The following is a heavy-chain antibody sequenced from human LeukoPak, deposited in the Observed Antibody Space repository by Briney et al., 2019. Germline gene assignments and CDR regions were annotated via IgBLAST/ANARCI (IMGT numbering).Heavy chain of an antibody. CDR3: ARRTSGNYNYYYYMDV. J-gene: IGHJ6*03. CDR1: GGTFSNYA. D-gene: IGHD1-26*01. Sequence: GSSVKVSCKTSGGTFSNYAISWVRQAPGQGLEWLGGIIPILGTANYAQKFQGRVTITADDSTRTAYMELSSLRSEDTAVYYCARRTSGNYNYYYYMDVWAKGPRSPSP. V-gene: IGHV1-69*01. CDR2: IIPILGTA.